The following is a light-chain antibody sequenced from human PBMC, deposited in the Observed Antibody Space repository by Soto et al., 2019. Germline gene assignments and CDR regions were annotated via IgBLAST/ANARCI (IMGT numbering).Light chain of an antibody. J-gene: IGKJ4*02. CDR2: KAS. Sequence: RANQSISTWLAWYQQKPGKAPNLLIYKASRLETGVPSRFSVSGSGTQHTLTICFLQLDDFPPYYCQRYPSHPPVKFRGGTKVDI. CDR1: QSISTW. CDR3: QRYPSHPPVK. V-gene: IGKV1-5*03.